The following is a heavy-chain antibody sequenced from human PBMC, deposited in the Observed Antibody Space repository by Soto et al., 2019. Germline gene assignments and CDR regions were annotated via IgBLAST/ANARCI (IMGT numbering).Heavy chain of an antibody. D-gene: IGHD3-10*01. CDR1: GFTLSSYS. Sequence: PGGSLRLSCAASGFTLSSYSMNWVRQAPGKGLEWVSSISSSSYYIYDADSVKGRFTISRDNAKNSLYLEMNSLRAEDTALYFCARVFYYGSGSLGAFDIWGQGTMVTVSS. CDR2: ISSSSYYI. J-gene: IGHJ3*02. V-gene: IGHV3-21*01. CDR3: ARVFYYGSGSLGAFDI.